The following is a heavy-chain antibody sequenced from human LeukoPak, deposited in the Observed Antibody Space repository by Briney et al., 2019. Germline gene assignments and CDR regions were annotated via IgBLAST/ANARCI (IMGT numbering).Heavy chain of an antibody. J-gene: IGHJ4*02. CDR1: GFTFSSYA. CDR2: IKQDGSEK. CDR3: ARGHCSGGRCYSSLYDY. V-gene: IGHV3-7*01. Sequence: PGGSLRLSCAASGFTFSSYAMSWVRQAPGKGLEWVANIKQDGSEKYYADSVQGRFTISRDNAKNSLYLQMNSLRVEDTAVYYCARGHCSGGRCYSSLYDYWGLGTLVTVSS. D-gene: IGHD2-15*01.